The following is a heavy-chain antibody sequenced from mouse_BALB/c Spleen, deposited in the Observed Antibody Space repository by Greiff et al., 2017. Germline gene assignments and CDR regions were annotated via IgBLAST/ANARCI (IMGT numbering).Heavy chain of an antibody. D-gene: IGHD3-1*01. CDR2: ISNGGGST. V-gene: IGHV5-12-2*01. Sequence: EVKLVESGGGLVQPGGSLKLSCAASGFTFSSYTMSWVRQTPEKRLEWVAYISNGGGSTYYPDTVKGRFTISRDNAKNTLYLQMSSLKSEDTAMYYCARPTCSWGYSYAVDYWGQGTSVTVSS. CDR1: GFTFSSYT. J-gene: IGHJ4*01. CDR3: ARPTCSWGYSYAVDY.